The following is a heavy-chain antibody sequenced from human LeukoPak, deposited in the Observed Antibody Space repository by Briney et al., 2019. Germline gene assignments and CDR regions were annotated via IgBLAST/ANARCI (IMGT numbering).Heavy chain of an antibody. Sequence: ASVKVSCKASGYTFTSYGISWVRQAPGQGLEWMGWISAYNGNTNYAQKLQGRVTMTTDTSTSTAYMELRSLRSDDTAVYYCARECRALSVVPAAILAPYCGGDCYSSCAFDIWGQGTMVTVSS. J-gene: IGHJ3*02. D-gene: IGHD2-21*02. CDR1: GYTFTSYG. CDR3: ARECRALSVVPAAILAPYCGGDCYSSCAFDI. CDR2: ISAYNGNT. V-gene: IGHV1-18*01.